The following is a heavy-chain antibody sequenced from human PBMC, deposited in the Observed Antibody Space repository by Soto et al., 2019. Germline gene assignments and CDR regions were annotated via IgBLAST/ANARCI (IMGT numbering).Heavy chain of an antibody. CDR3: LRDGFAYCGGDCYSNWFDP. J-gene: IGHJ5*02. D-gene: IGHD2-21*02. CDR2: IWYDGSNK. CDR1: GFTFSSYG. V-gene: IGHV3-33*01. Sequence: GGSLRLSCAASGFTFSSYGMHWVRQAPGKGLEWVAVIWYDGSNKYYADSVKGRFTISRDNSKNTLYLQMNSLRAEDTAVYYCLRDGFAYCGGDCYSNWFDPWGQGTLVTVSS.